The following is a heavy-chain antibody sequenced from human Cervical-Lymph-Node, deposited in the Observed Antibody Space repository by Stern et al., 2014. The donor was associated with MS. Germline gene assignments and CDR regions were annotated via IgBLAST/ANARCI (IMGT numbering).Heavy chain of an antibody. J-gene: IGHJ4*02. CDR3: ARDRGSYSDY. Sequence: QVQLVQSGAEVERPGASVKVSCKASGYTFTAYFLHWVRQAPGQGLEGMGWISRKTGSATYAQKFQDRVTMTRDTSINTGYMEVSSLRSDDTAVYYCARDRGSYSDYWGQGTLVAVSS. CDR2: ISRKTGSA. CDR1: GYTFTAYF. D-gene: IGHD1-26*01. V-gene: IGHV1-2*02.